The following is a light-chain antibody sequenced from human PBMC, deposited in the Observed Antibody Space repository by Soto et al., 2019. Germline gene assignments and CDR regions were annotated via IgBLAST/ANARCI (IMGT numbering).Light chain of an antibody. V-gene: IGKV1-39*01. Sequence: DMEMTQPPSSLSASVGDRVTITCRASQSISTYLNWYQHKPGKVPKLLLYAASSLQSGVPTRFSGSGSGTDFTLTINSLQPEDFATYYCRQSYGTPHTFGGGTKIESK. J-gene: IGKJ4*01. CDR1: QSISTY. CDR3: RQSYGTPHT. CDR2: AAS.